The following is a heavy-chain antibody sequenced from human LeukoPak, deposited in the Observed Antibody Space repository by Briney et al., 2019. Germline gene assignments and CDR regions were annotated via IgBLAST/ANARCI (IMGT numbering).Heavy chain of an antibody. D-gene: IGHD6-19*01. V-gene: IGHV1-18*01. Sequence: GASVKVSCKASGYTFTSYGISWVRQAPGQGLEWMGWISVYSGNTNYAQKLQGRVTLTTDTSTSTAYMELRSLRSDDTAMYYCARRISDWYGDYWGQGTLVTVSS. CDR3: ARRISDWYGDY. J-gene: IGHJ4*02. CDR1: GYTFTSYG. CDR2: ISVYSGNT.